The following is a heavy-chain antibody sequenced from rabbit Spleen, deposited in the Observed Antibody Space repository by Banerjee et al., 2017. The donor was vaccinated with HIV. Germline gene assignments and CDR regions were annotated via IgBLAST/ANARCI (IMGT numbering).Heavy chain of an antibody. Sequence: QSLEESGGGLVQPEGSLALTCKASGFSFSSSDYICWVRQAPGKGLEWISCIAGSSSGFTYSATWAKGRFTISKTSSTTVTLQMTSLTAADTATYFCARDGSGSDYSTFSLWGPGTLVTVS. CDR3: ARDGSGSDYSTFSL. J-gene: IGHJ6*01. CDR1: GFSFSSSDY. V-gene: IGHV1S40*01. CDR2: IAGSSSGFT. D-gene: IGHD1-1*01.